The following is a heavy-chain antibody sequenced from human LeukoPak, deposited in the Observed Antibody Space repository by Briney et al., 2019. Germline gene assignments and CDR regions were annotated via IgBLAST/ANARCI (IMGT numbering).Heavy chain of an antibody. CDR2: INQDGSEK. J-gene: IGHJ4*02. CDR3: ARGKEGADFWSGSRYYFDY. V-gene: IGHV3-7*05. D-gene: IGHD3-3*01. CDR1: GFTFSSYW. Sequence: GGSLRLSCAASGFTFSSYWMNSVRQAPGKGLEWVANINQDGSEKYYVYTLKGRFTNSRDNAKNSLYLQMNSLRAEDTGVYYCARGKEGADFWSGSRYYFDYWGQGTLVTVSS.